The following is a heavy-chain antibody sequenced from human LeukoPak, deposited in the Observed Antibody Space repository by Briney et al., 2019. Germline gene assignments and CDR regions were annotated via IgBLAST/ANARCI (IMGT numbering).Heavy chain of an antibody. CDR2: IKEDGSEK. V-gene: IGHV3-7*05. CDR1: GFTFSSYW. CDR3: ARGGGRHVEY. J-gene: IGHJ4*02. D-gene: IGHD2/OR15-2a*01. Sequence: TGGSLRLSCAASGFTFSSYWMSWVRQAPGKGLEWVANIKEDGSEKNYVDSVKGRFTISRDNAKDSLYLQMNSLRAEDTAVYYCARGGGRHVEYWGQGNLVTVSS.